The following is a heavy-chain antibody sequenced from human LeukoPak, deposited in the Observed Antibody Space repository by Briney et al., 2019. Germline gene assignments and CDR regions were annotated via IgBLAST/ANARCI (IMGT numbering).Heavy chain of an antibody. V-gene: IGHV3-7*01. J-gene: IGHJ5*02. CDR1: GGSFSSYW. CDR3: ARWDGDYEGAEWFDP. Sequence: GGSLRLSCAASGGSFSSYWMSWVRQAPGKGLEWVGNIKQDGSEKYYVDSVKGGFTISRDNAKNSLYLQMTSLGAEDTAVYYCARWDGDYEGAEWFDPWGQGTLVTVPS. CDR2: IKQDGSEK. D-gene: IGHD4-17*01.